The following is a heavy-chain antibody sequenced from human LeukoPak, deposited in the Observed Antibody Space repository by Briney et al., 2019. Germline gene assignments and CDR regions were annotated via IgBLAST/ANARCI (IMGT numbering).Heavy chain of an antibody. D-gene: IGHD5-24*01. CDR1: GFTFRTYA. V-gene: IGHV3-23*01. Sequence: GGSLRLSCTASGFTFRTYAMNWVRQAPGKGLEWLSGISGSGNGTYYADSAKGRFTISRDNSKNVVYLQMNSLTVEDAATYYCAKRTMSAFDSWGQGTLLIVSS. J-gene: IGHJ4*02. CDR2: ISGSGNGT. CDR3: AKRTMSAFDS.